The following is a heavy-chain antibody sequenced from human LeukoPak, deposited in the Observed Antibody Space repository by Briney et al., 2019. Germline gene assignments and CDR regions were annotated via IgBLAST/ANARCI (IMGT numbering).Heavy chain of an antibody. V-gene: IGHV3-21*01. CDR3: AKDQGSGAFDY. D-gene: IGHD6-19*01. Sequence: GGSLRLSCAASGFTFSSYSMNWVRQAPGKGLEWVSSISSSSSYIYYADSVKGRFTISRDNSKNTLYLQMNSLRGEDTAVYYCAKDQGSGAFDYWGQGTLVTVSS. J-gene: IGHJ4*02. CDR1: GFTFSSYS. CDR2: ISSSSSYI.